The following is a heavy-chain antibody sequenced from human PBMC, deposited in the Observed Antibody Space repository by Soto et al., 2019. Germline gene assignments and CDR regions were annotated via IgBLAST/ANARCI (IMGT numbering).Heavy chain of an antibody. CDR3: ARVASSWLHGGAFDI. D-gene: IGHD6-13*01. J-gene: IGHJ3*02. Sequence: ASVKVSCKASGYTFTSYAMHWVRQAPGQRLEWMGWINAGNGNTKYSQKFQGRVTITRDTSASTAYMELSSLRSEDTAVYYCARVASSWLHGGAFDIWGQGTMVTVSS. CDR1: GYTFTSYA. V-gene: IGHV1-3*01. CDR2: INAGNGNT.